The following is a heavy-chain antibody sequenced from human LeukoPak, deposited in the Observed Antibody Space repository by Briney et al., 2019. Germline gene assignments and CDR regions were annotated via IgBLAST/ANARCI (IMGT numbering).Heavy chain of an antibody. V-gene: IGHV4-39*01. J-gene: IGHJ4*02. D-gene: IGHD3-22*01. CDR2: IYYSGST. Sequence: SETRSLTCTVSGGSISSSSYYWGWIRQPPGKGLEGIGSIYYSGSTYYNPSLKSRVTISVDTSKNQFSLKLSSVTAADAAVYYCARSMIVVVTAFDYWGQGTLVTVSS. CDR3: ARSMIVVVTAFDY. CDR1: GGSISSSSYY.